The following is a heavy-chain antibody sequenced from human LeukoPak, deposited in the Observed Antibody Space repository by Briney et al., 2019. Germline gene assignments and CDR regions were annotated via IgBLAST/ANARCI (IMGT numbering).Heavy chain of an antibody. J-gene: IGHJ3*02. D-gene: IGHD1-26*01. CDR3: ARDWLSGDAFDI. CDR1: GFTFSSYA. CDR2: ISYDGSNK. V-gene: IGHV3-30-3*01. Sequence: TGGSLRLSCAASGFTFSSYAMHWVRQAPGKGLEWLAVISYDGSNKYYADSVKGRFTISRDNSKNTLYLQMNSLRAEDTAVYYCARDWLSGDAFDIWGQGTMVTVSS.